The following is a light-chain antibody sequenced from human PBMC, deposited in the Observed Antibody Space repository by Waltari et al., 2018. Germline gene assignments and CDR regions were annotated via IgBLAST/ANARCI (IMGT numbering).Light chain of an antibody. CDR2: SNN. J-gene: IGLJ2*01. CDR1: SSHIGRNT. V-gene: IGLV1-44*01. CDR3: TACDHNLDGVV. Sequence: QSVLTQPPSASGTPGLRVTISCSGSSSHIGRNTVHWYQQLPGTATKLLIYSNNQRPSGVSKLFAGSKSGTSASLAISGRQSEDEADYYCTACDHNLDGVVFGGGNKLTVL.